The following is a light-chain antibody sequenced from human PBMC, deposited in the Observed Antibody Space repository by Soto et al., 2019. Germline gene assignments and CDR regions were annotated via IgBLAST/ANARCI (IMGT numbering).Light chain of an antibody. V-gene: IGLV2-14*01. CDR1: SSDFGAYNY. CDR2: DVS. J-gene: IGLJ1*01. Sequence: QSVLTQPASVSGSPGQSITISCTGTSSDFGAYNYVSWYQQYPGKAPKLMIYDVSNRPSGISNRFSGSKSANTASLTISGLQAEDEADYYCCSYAGDSAPYVFGTGTKVTVL. CDR3: CSYAGDSAPYV.